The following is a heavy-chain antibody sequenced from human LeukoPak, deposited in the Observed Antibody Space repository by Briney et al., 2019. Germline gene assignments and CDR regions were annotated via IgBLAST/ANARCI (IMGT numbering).Heavy chain of an antibody. V-gene: IGHV3-23*01. Sequence: PGGSLRLSCAASEFTFSSYAMSWVRQAPGKGLEWVSAISGSGGSTYYADSVKGRFTISRDNSKNTLYVQMNSLRVEDTAAYFCVKEMSGYAYGDCWGQGALVTVSS. J-gene: IGHJ4*02. CDR1: EFTFSSYA. CDR3: VKEMSGYAYGDC. CDR2: ISGSGGST. D-gene: IGHD2-21*02.